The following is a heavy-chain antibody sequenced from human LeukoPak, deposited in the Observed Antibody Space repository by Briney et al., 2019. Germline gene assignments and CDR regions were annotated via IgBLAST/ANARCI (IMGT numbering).Heavy chain of an antibody. CDR1: GFTFSSYA. D-gene: IGHD2-15*01. Sequence: GGSLRLSCAASGFTFSSYAMHWVRQAPGKGLEYVSAISSNGGSTYYANSVKGRFTISRDNSKNTLYLQMGSLRAEDMAVYYCAREAVVAATPRPHFDPRGQGTLVTVSS. CDR3: AREAVVAATPRPHFDP. V-gene: IGHV3-64*01. CDR2: ISSNGGST. J-gene: IGHJ5*02.